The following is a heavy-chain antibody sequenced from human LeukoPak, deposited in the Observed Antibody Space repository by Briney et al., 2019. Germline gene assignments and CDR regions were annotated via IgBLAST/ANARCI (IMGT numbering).Heavy chain of an antibody. CDR1: GGSIRSSSYY. V-gene: IGHV4-39*07. J-gene: IGHJ4*02. Sequence: SETLSLTCTVSGGSIRSSSYYWGWIRQPPGKVLEWIGSIYYSGSTYYNPSLKSRVTISVDTSKNQFSLKLSSVTAADTAVYYCARATFYYDSSGYYFPFDYWGQGTLVTVSS. CDR3: ARATFYYDSSGYYFPFDY. CDR2: IYYSGST. D-gene: IGHD3-22*01.